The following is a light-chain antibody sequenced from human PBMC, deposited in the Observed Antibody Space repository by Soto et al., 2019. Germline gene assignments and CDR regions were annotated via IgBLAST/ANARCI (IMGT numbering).Light chain of an antibody. CDR2: KAS. CDR3: QQYNSYPWT. CDR1: QNISSG. V-gene: IGKV1-5*03. Sequence: DIQMTQSPSPLSGSVGDRVTITCRASQNISSGLAWYQQKPGKAPKLLIYKASTLKSGVPSRFSGSGSGTEFTLTISSLQPDDFATYYCQQYNSYPWTFGQGTKVDI. J-gene: IGKJ1*01.